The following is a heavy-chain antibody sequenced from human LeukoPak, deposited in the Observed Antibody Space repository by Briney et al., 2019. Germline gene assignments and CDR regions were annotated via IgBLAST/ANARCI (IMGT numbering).Heavy chain of an antibody. CDR1: GFTFSSYA. V-gene: IGHV3-30*04. Sequence: GGSLRLSCAASGFTFSSYAMHWVRQAPGKGLEWVAVISYDGSNKYYADSVRGRFTISRDNSKNTLYLQMNSLRAEDTAVYYCARARTWYFDYWGQGTLVTVSS. CDR2: ISYDGSNK. J-gene: IGHJ4*02. CDR3: ARARTWYFDY.